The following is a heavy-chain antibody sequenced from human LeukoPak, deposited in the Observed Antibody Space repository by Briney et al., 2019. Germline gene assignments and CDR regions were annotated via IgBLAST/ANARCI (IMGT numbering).Heavy chain of an antibody. CDR3: AKEGDNYDTTGYFAY. CDR1: GFTFSSYG. CDR2: ITATSSST. Sequence: GGSLRLSCAASGFTFSSYGMSWVRQAPGKGLEWVSAITATSSSTHDADSVQGRFTISRDISKNTLYLQMNSLRAEETALYYCAKEGDNYDTTGYFAYWGQGTLVTVSS. J-gene: IGHJ4*02. V-gene: IGHV3-23*01. D-gene: IGHD3-22*01.